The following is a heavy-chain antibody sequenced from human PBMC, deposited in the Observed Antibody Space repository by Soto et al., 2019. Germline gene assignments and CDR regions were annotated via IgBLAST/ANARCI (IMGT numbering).Heavy chain of an antibody. V-gene: IGHV4-34*01. J-gene: IGHJ4*02. CDR2: INHSGST. CDR1: GGSFSGYY. Sequence: SETLSLTCAVYGGSFSGYYWSWIRQPPGKGLEWIGEINHSGSTNYNPSLKSRVTISVDTSKNQFSLKLSSVTAADTAVYYCARAKWELQYYFDYWGQGTLVPVSS. D-gene: IGHD1-26*01. CDR3: ARAKWELQYYFDY.